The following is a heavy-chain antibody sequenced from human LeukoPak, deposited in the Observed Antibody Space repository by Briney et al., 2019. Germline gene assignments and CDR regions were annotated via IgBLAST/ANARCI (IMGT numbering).Heavy chain of an antibody. Sequence: GGSLRLSCAASGFTFSSYEMNWVRQAPGKGLEWVSYISSSGSTIYYADSVKGRFTISRDNAKNSLYLQMNSLRAEDTAVYYCARDWYCSGGSCSLRRGYYYYGMDVWGQGTTVTVSS. CDR1: GFTFSSYE. J-gene: IGHJ6*02. CDR3: ARDWYCSGGSCSLRRGYYYYGMDV. CDR2: ISSSGSTI. D-gene: IGHD2-15*01. V-gene: IGHV3-48*03.